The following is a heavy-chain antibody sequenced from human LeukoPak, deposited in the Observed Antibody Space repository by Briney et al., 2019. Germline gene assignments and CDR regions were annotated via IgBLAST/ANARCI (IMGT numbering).Heavy chain of an antibody. Sequence: GGSLRLSCAASGFTFSSYEMNWVRQAPGEGLEGVSYISSSGSTIYYADSVKGRFTISRDNAKNSLYLQMNSLRAEDTAVYYCARGYRLAVAGIDYWGQGTLVTVSS. CDR1: GFTFSSYE. V-gene: IGHV3-48*03. CDR2: ISSSGSTI. J-gene: IGHJ4*02. CDR3: ARGYRLAVAGIDY. D-gene: IGHD6-19*01.